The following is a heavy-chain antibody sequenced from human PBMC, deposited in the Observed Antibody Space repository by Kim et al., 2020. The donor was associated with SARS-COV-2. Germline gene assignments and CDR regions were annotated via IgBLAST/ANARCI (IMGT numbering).Heavy chain of an antibody. V-gene: IGHV1-46*01. CDR3: ARGHCTGGTCNPSILDY. CDR2: INPSGGIT. Sequence: ASVKVSCKASGYTFTSYYMHWVRQAPGQGLEWMGIINPSGGITTYAQKFQGRVTMTRDTSTSTVYMELRSLTSEDTAVFYCARGHCTGGTCNPSILDYWGQGTLVTVSS. J-gene: IGHJ4*02. CDR1: GYTFTSYY. D-gene: IGHD2-15*01.